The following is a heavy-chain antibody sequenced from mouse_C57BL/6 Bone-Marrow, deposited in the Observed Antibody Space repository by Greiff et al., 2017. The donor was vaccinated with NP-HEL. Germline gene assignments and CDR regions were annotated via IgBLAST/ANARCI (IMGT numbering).Heavy chain of an antibody. J-gene: IGHJ3*01. CDR3: TRDGYYTWFAY. CDR1: GFTFSSYA. D-gene: IGHD2-3*01. V-gene: IGHV5-9-1*02. Sequence: EVQLVESGEGLVKPGGSLKLSCAASGFTFSSYAMSWVRQTPEKRLEWVAYISSGGDYIYYADTVKGRFTISRDNARDTLYLQMSSLKSEDTAMYYCTRDGYYTWFAYWGQGTLVTVSA. CDR2: ISSGGDYI.